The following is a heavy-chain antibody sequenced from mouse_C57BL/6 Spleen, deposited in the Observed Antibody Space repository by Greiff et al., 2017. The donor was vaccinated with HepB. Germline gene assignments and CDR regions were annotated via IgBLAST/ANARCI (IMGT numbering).Heavy chain of an antibody. CDR3: ARDRGDGGFAC. Sequence: DVQLVESGGGLVKPGGSLKLSCAASGFTFSSYAMSWVRQTPEKRLEWVATISDGGSYTYYPDNVKGRFTISRDNAKNNLYLQMSHLKSEDTAMYYCARDRGDGGFACWGQGTLVTVSA. V-gene: IGHV5-4*01. CDR2: ISDGGSYT. CDR1: GFTFSSYA. D-gene: IGHD1-2*01. J-gene: IGHJ3*01.